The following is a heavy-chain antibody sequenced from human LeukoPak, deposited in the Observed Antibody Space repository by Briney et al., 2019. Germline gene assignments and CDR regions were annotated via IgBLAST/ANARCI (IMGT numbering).Heavy chain of an antibody. Sequence: SVKVSCKASGGTFSSYPISWVRQAPGQGLEWMGGIIPMFDTADFAQKFQGRVTMTEDTSTDTAYMELSSLRSEDTAVYYCATADTVTTNYFDYWGQGTLVTVSS. CDR1: GGTFSSYP. D-gene: IGHD4-17*01. CDR2: IIPMFDTA. CDR3: ATADTVTTNYFDY. J-gene: IGHJ4*02. V-gene: IGHV1-69*06.